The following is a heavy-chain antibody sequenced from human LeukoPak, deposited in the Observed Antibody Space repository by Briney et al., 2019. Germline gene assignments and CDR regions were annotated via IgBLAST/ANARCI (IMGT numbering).Heavy chain of an antibody. CDR3: ASRGYRDY. V-gene: IGHV4-61*02. D-gene: IGHD5-18*01. J-gene: IGHJ4*02. Sequence: SETLSLTCTVSGGSISSGSYYWSWIRQPAGKGLEWIGRICTSGSTNYNPSLKSRVTISVDTSKNQFSLKLSSVTAADTAVYYCASRGYRDYWGQGTLVTVSS. CDR1: GGSISSGSYY. CDR2: ICTSGST.